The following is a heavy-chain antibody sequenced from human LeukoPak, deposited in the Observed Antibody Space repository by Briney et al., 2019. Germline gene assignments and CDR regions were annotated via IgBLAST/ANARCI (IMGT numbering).Heavy chain of an antibody. CDR2: ISSSGSTI. V-gene: IGHV3-48*03. D-gene: IGHD3-22*01. CDR1: GFTFSSYE. CDR3: ARGRGYYYDSSGYQPGLFDY. Sequence: GGSLRLSCAASGFTFSSYEMNWVRQAPGKGLEWVSYISSSGSTIYYADSVKGRFTISRDNAKNSLYLQMNSLRAEDTAVYYCARGRGYYYDSSGYQPGLFDYWGQGTLVTVSS. J-gene: IGHJ4*02.